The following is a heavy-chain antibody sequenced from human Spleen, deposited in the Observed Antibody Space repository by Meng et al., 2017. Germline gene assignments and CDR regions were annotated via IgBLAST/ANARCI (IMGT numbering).Heavy chain of an antibody. D-gene: IGHD2-21*01. J-gene: IGHJ4*02. Sequence: GESLKISCAASGFTFSSYAMHRVRQAPGKGLEWVAVISYDGSNKYYADSVKGRFTISRDNSKNTLYLQMNSLSAEDTAVYYCASPFYAGDEDYWGQGTLVTVSS. CDR2: ISYDGSNK. V-gene: IGHV3-30*04. CDR3: ASPFYAGDEDY. CDR1: GFTFSSYA.